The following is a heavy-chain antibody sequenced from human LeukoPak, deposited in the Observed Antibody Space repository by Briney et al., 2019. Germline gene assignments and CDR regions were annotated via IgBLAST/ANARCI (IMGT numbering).Heavy chain of an antibody. V-gene: IGHV1-2*02. Sequence: ASVKVSCKTSGYTFTGYYMHWVRQAPGQGLEWMGWINPNSGGTNYAQKFQGRVTMTRDTSISTAYMELSRLRSDDTAVYYCAREGGYCSGGSCPLDYWGQGTLVTVSS. J-gene: IGHJ4*02. D-gene: IGHD2-15*01. CDR1: GYTFTGYY. CDR3: AREGGYCSGGSCPLDY. CDR2: INPNSGGT.